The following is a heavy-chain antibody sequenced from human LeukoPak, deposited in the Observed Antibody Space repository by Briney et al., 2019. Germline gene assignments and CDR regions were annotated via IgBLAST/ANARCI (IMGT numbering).Heavy chain of an antibody. CDR3: ARVSATAWFDP. CDR1: GGSISSYS. V-gene: IGHV4-59*01. Sequence: SETLSLTCTVSGGSISSYSWSWVRQPPGKGLEWIGCIYYSGSTNYNPSLNSRVTISANTSKNQFSLELNAVSAADTVVYYCARVSATAWFDPWGQGTLVSVSS. J-gene: IGHJ5*02. D-gene: IGHD2-15*01. CDR2: IYYSGST.